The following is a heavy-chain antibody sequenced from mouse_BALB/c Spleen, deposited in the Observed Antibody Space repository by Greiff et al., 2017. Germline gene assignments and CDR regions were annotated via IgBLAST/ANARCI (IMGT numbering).Heavy chain of an antibody. V-gene: IGHV14-3*02. J-gene: IGHJ1*01. CDR3: AREGVIYYGSSWYFDV. D-gene: IGHD1-1*01. Sequence: EVQLQQSGAELVKPGASVKLSCTASGFNIKDTYMHWVKQRPEQGLEWIGRIDPANGNTKYDPKFQGKATITADTSSNTAYLQLSSLTSEDTAVYYCAREGVIYYGSSWYFDVWGAGTTVTVSS. CDR2: IDPANGNT. CDR1: GFNIKDTY.